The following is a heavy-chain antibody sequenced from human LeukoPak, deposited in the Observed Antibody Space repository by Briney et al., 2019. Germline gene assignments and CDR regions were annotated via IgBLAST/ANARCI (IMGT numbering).Heavy chain of an antibody. CDR3: VGDLGLTISDNWFDP. J-gene: IGHJ5*02. CDR1: GYSISSGHR. D-gene: IGHD7-27*01. V-gene: IGHV4-38-2*02. Sequence: SETLSLTCAVSGYSISSGHRWGWIRQSPGKGLEWIGFIYHSGATYYNPSLKSPVTISVDTSKNQFSLKLSSVTAADTAVYYCVGDLGLTISDNWFDPWGQGSLVTVSS. CDR2: IYHSGAT.